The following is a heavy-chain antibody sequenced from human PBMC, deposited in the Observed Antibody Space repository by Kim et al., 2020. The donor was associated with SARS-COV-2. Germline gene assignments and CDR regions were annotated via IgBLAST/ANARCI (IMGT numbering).Heavy chain of an antibody. J-gene: IGHJ4*02. CDR3: ARTSLITIFGVVNMNYFDY. CDR1: GGSFSGYY. CDR2: INHSGST. Sequence: SETLSLTCAVYGGSFSGYYWSWIRQPPGKGLEWIGEINHSGSTNYNPSLKSRVTISVDTSKNQFSLKLSSVTAADTAVYYCARTSLITIFGVVNMNYFDYWGQGTLVTVSS. V-gene: IGHV4-34*01. D-gene: IGHD3-3*01.